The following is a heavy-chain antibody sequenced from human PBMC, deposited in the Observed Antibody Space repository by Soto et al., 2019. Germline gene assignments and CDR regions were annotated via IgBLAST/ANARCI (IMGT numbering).Heavy chain of an antibody. D-gene: IGHD1-20*01. Sequence: SETLSLTCAVYGGSFSGYYWSWIRQPPGKGLEWIGEINHSGSTNYNPSLKSRVTISVDTSKNQFSLKLSSVTAADTAVYYCARDLTGTTLFRGPRNWFEPWGQGTLVTVSS. CDR3: ARDLTGTTLFRGPRNWFEP. CDR1: GGSFSGYY. J-gene: IGHJ5*02. V-gene: IGHV4-34*01. CDR2: INHSGST.